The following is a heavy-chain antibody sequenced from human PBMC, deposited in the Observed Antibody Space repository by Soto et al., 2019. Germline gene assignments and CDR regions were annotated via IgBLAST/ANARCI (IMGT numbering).Heavy chain of an antibody. V-gene: IGHV6-1*01. CDR3: ARDRSDKKNPPHPYLIAV. CDR2: TYYRSKWYN. CDR1: GDSVSSNSAA. Sequence: SQTLSLTCAISGDSVSSNSAAWSWIRQSPSRGLEWLGRTYYRSKWYNDYAVSVKSRITINPDTSKNQFSLQLNSVTPEDTAVDYCARDRSDKKNPPHPYLIAVSGQRTTVTVSS. J-gene: IGHJ6*02. D-gene: IGHD3-16*02.